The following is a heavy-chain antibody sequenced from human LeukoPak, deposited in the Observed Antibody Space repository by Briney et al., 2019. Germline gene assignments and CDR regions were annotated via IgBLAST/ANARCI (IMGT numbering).Heavy chain of an antibody. Sequence: ASVKVSCKASGYTFTGYYMHWVRQAPGQGLEWVGRINPNSGGTNYAQKFQGRVTMTRDTSISTAYMELSRLRSDDTAVYYCARATYYDFWSGPWVYYYYYMDVWGKGTTVTVSS. CDR1: GYTFTGYY. V-gene: IGHV1-2*06. CDR2: INPNSGGT. CDR3: ARATYYDFWSGPWVYYYYYMDV. D-gene: IGHD3-3*01. J-gene: IGHJ6*03.